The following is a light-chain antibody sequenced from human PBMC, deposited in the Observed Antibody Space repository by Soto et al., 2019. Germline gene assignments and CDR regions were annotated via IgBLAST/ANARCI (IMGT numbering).Light chain of an antibody. V-gene: IGLV2-14*01. J-gene: IGLJ1*01. CDR2: DVS. CDR3: SSYTSGSTEL. CDR1: SSDVGGYNY. Sequence: QSALTQPASVSWSPGQSITISCTGTSSDVGGYNYVSWYQQHPGKAPKLMIYDVSNRPSGVSNRFSGSKSGNTASLTISGLQAEDEADYYCSSYTSGSTELFGNGTRSPS.